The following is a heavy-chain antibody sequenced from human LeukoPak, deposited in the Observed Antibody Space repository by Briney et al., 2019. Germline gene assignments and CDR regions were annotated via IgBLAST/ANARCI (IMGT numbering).Heavy chain of an antibody. V-gene: IGHV1-69*05. CDR3: ASLRYCSSTSCYPLNPCAFDI. Sequence: ASVKVSCKASGGTFSSYAISWVRQAPGQGLEWMGGIIPIFGTANYAQKFQGRVTITTDESTSTAYMELSSLRSEDTAVYYCASLRYCSSTSCYPLNPCAFDIWGQGTMVTVSS. D-gene: IGHD2-2*01. CDR1: GGTFSSYA. CDR2: IIPIFGTA. J-gene: IGHJ3*02.